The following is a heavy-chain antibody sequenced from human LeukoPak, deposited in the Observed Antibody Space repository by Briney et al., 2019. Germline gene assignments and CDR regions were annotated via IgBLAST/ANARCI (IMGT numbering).Heavy chain of an antibody. CDR1: GFTFSRYC. D-gene: IGHD4-17*01. CDR2: SNGDGSST. V-gene: IGHV3-74*01. CDR3: ARDQLGDGDYLFDY. J-gene: IGHJ4*02. Sequence: TGGSLRLPCAASGFTFSRYCMHWVRQAPGKGPVWVARSNGDGSSTSYADSVKGRFTISRDSAKNTLYLQMNSLRAEDTAIYYCARDQLGDGDYLFDYWGQGTLVTVSS.